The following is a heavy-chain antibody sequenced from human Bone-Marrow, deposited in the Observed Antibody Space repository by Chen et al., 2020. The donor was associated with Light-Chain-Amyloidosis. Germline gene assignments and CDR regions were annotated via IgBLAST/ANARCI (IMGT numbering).Heavy chain of an antibody. CDR2: IYPDVSDA. CDR1: GYTFPNYW. Sequence: EVQLEQSGPEVKKPGESLKISCKGSGYTFPNYWIGWVRQMPGKGLEWMGVIYPDVSDARYSPSFEGQVTISADKSITTAYLQWRSLKASDSAMYYCASRRDGYNFDYWGQGTLVTVSS. V-gene: IGHV5-51*01. D-gene: IGHD5-12*01. J-gene: IGHJ4*02. CDR3: ASRRDGYNFDY.